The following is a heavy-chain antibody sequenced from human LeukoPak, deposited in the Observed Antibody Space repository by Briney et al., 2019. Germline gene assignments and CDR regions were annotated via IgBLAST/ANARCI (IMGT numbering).Heavy chain of an antibody. CDR1: GGSFSGYY. J-gene: IGHJ3*02. CDR2: IYTSGST. Sequence: SETLSLTCAVYGGSFSGYYWSWIRQPAGKGLEWIGRIYTSGSTNYNPSLKSRVTMSVDTSKNQFSLKLSSVTAADTAVYYCARVGADYDFWSGSNAFDIWGQGTVVTVSS. V-gene: IGHV4-59*10. CDR3: ARVGADYDFWSGSNAFDI. D-gene: IGHD3-3*01.